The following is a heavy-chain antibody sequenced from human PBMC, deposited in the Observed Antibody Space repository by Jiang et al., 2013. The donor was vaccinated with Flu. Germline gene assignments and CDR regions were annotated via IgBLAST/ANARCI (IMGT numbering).Heavy chain of an antibody. D-gene: IGHD1-26*01. Sequence: GPGLVKPSETLSLTCTVSGGSISSSSYYWGWIRQPPGKGLEWIGSIYYSGSTYYNPSLKSRVTISVDTSKNQFSLKLSSVTATDTAVYYCANLDRYSGTPFDYWGQGTLVTVSS. CDR1: GGSISSSSYY. J-gene: IGHJ4*02. V-gene: IGHV4-39*01. CDR2: IYYSGST. CDR3: ANLDRYSGTPFDY.